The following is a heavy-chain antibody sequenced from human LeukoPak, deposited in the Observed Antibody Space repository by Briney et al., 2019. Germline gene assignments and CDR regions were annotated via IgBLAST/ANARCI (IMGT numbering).Heavy chain of an antibody. CDR2: IYYRGST. D-gene: IGHD2-2*01. CDR1: GGSLSSGSYY. V-gene: IGHV4-61*01. CDR3: ARDAPSVRYGMDV. J-gene: IGHJ6*02. Sequence: PSETLSLTCTVSGGSLSSGSYYWSWIRQPRGKGLEWIGHIYYRGSTNYNPSLKKRVPISGDTSQNQFSLKLSSVTAADTAVYYCARDAPSVRYGMDVWGQGTTVTVSS.